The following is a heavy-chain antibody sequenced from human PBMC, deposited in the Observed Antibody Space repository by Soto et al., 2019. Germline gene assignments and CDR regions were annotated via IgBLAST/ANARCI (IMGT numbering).Heavy chain of an antibody. CDR2: ISPYNGNT. CDR1: GYTFITYG. J-gene: IGHJ4*02. D-gene: IGHD3-16*02. V-gene: IGHV1-18*01. CDR3: AREGIWGSFRYFDY. Sequence: QVQLVQSGAEVEKPGASAKVSCKASGYTFITYGISWMRQAPGQGLEWMGWISPYNGNTEYAQKFQGRVTMTTDTPTSTAYMELRSLTSDDTAVYYCAREGIWGSFRYFDYWGQGTRVTVSS.